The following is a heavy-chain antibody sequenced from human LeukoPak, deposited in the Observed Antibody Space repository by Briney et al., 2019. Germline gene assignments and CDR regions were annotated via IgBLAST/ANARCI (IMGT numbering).Heavy chain of an antibody. Sequence: GGSLRLSCEPSGFPFSSYWMLWVRQAPGKGLVWVSRISGDGTIETYADFVRGRLTISRDNTKNILYLQMNSLKVEDTAIYFCSRSQFDYWGQGVLVTVSS. CDR2: ISGDGTIE. CDR1: GFPFSSYW. J-gene: IGHJ4*02. CDR3: SRSQFDY. V-gene: IGHV3-74*03.